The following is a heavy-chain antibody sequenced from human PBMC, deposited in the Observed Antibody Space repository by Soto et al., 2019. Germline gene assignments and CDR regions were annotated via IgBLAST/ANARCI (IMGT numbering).Heavy chain of an antibody. CDR2: IKEDGSEQ. V-gene: IGHV3-7*01. D-gene: IGHD3-9*01. Sequence: EVQLVESGGGLVQPGGSLRLSCVVSGLTFSRYWMSWVRQVPGKGLEWLANIKEDGSEQYYADSVRGRFTISRDNAKNSLFMQMTSRRAEDTALYHCAIDATYYYILTLGHWGLGTQGTVST. J-gene: IGHJ4*02. CDR1: GLTFSRYW. CDR3: AIDATYYYILTLGH.